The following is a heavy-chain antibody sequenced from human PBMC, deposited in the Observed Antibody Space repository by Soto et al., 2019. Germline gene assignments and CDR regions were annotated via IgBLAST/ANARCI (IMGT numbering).Heavy chain of an antibody. CDR1: GGSFSGYY. J-gene: IGHJ4*02. Sequence: SETLSLTCAVYGGSFSGYYWSWIRQPPGKGLEWIGEINHSGSTNYNPSLKSRVTISVDTSKNQFSLKLSSVTAADTAVYYCARREGIAARRFLDYWGQGTLVTVSS. CDR3: ARREGIAARRFLDY. D-gene: IGHD6-6*01. CDR2: INHSGST. V-gene: IGHV4-34*01.